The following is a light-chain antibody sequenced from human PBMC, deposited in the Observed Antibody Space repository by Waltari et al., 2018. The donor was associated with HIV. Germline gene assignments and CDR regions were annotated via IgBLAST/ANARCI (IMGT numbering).Light chain of an antibody. J-gene: IGKJ1*01. CDR2: GAS. CDR1: QSVKPN. CDR3: HQYYHWPRT. Sequence: EVVMTQSPATLSVSPGERATLSCRASQSVKPNLAWYQQKPGQAPRLLIHGASTTASCVAARFSGSGSGTEFTLTISSLQSEDVAVYFCHQYYHWPRTFGQGTKV. V-gene: IGKV3D-15*01.